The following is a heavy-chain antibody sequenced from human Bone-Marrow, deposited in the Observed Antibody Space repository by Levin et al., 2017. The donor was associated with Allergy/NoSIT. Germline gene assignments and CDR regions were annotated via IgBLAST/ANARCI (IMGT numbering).Heavy chain of an antibody. Sequence: TGGSLRLSCTVSGLKFDDHAFNWVRQAPGKGLEWVSRISWNSARIVYADSVKGRFTISRDNAKNSLYLQMNRLRADDTALYYCVKDHGDYYAMDVWGQGTTVTVSS. CDR3: VKDHGDYYAMDV. CDR2: ISWNSARI. J-gene: IGHJ6*02. CDR1: GLKFDDHA. V-gene: IGHV3-9*01.